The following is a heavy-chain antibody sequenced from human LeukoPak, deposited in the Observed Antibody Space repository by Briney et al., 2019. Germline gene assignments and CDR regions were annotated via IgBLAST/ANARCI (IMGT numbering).Heavy chain of an antibody. J-gene: IGHJ4*02. CDR2: INPNSGGT. CDR1: GYIFTGYY. V-gene: IGHV1-2*02. Sequence: ASVKVSCKASGYIFTGYYMHWVRQAPGQGLEWMGWINPNSGGTNYAQKFQGRVTMTRDTSISTAYMELSRLRSDDTAVYYCARPAGINYYYDSSGYYSDWGQGTLVTVSS. D-gene: IGHD3-22*01. CDR3: ARPAGINYYYDSSGYYSD.